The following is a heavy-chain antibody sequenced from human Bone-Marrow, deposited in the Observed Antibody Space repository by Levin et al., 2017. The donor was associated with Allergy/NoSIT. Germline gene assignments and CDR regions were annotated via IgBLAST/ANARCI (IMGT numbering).Heavy chain of an antibody. CDR2: IVGGNGDT. Sequence: ASVKVSCKASGFTFNYSALQWVRQARGQRLEWIGWIVGGNGDTHYAQKFQDRVTITSDMSTSTAFLQLNSLRSEDTAMYYCATDDGLFTGIDAFDIWGQGTMVTVSS. CDR3: ATDDGLFTGIDAFDI. D-gene: IGHD3-9*01. J-gene: IGHJ3*02. V-gene: IGHV1-58*01. CDR1: GFTFNYSA.